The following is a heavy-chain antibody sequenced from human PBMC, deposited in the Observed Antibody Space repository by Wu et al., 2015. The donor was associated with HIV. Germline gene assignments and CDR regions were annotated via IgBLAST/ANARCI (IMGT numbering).Heavy chain of an antibody. Sequence: QVQLAQLGVEVRKPGASVKVSCKASGFTFNNYIIVWVRQAPGQGLEWMGWIIPQNGDTDLAPNVQNRVSMTTHASTNLAYMELRTLTSDDTAMYYCASRANYGGTSFGGFALDTWGQGTMVIVST. CDR3: ASRANYGGTSFGGFALDT. J-gene: IGHJ3*02. D-gene: IGHD3-16*01. V-gene: IGHV1-18*01. CDR2: IIPQNGDT. CDR1: GFTFNNYI.